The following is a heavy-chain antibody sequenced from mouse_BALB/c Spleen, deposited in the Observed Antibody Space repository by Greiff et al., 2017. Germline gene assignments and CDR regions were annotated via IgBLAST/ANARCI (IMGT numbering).Heavy chain of an antibody. D-gene: IGHD2-3*01. V-gene: IGHV5-2*03. Sequence: DVMLVESGGGLVQPGESLKLSCESNEYEFPSHDMSWVRKTPEKRLELVAAINSDGGSTYYPDTMERRFIISRDNTKKTLYLQMSSLRSEDTAIYYCASDGYWGFAYWGQGTLVTVSA. CDR2: INSDGGST. CDR3: ASDGYWGFAY. CDR1: EYEFPSHD. J-gene: IGHJ3*01.